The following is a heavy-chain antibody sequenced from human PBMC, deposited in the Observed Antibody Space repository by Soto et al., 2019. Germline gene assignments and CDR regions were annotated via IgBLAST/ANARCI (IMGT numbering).Heavy chain of an antibody. CDR1: GYTFTSYG. V-gene: IGHV1-18*01. Sequence: QVQQVQSGAEVKRPGASAKVSCKASGYTFTSYGFSWVRQAPGQGLEWMGWISAYDGSTNYAQKFQGRVTKTTDTSTSTAYMELKSVRSDDTAVYYCPSHNSHWPNWFDPWGQGTLVTVSS. D-gene: IGHD1-1*01. CDR2: ISAYDGST. CDR3: PSHNSHWPNWFDP. J-gene: IGHJ5*02.